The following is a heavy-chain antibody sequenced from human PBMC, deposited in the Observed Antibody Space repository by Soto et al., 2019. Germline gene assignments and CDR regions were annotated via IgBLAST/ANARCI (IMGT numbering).Heavy chain of an antibody. Sequence: SETLSLTCTVSGGSISSGDYYWSWIRQPPGKGLEWIGYIYYSGSTYYNPSLKSRVTISVDTSKNQFSLKLSSVTAADTAVYYCARGAETRWFDPWGQGTLVTVSS. V-gene: IGHV4-30-4*01. J-gene: IGHJ5*02. CDR1: GGSISSGDYY. CDR3: ARGAETRWFDP. CDR2: IYYSGST.